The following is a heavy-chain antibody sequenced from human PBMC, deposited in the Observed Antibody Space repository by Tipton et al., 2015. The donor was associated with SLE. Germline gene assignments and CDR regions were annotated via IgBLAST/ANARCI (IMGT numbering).Heavy chain of an antibody. CDR1: GGSISSYY. J-gene: IGHJ5*02. CDR2: IYCSGST. CDR3: TRDMATAPYNWFDP. V-gene: IGHV4-4*07. Sequence: TLSLTCTVSGGSISSYYWSWIRHPAGKGLEWVGRIYCSGSTIYNPSLKSRVPMSVDTSKNQLSLKRSSVTAAGTAVYYCTRDMATAPYNWFDPWGQGTLVTVSS. D-gene: IGHD5-24*01.